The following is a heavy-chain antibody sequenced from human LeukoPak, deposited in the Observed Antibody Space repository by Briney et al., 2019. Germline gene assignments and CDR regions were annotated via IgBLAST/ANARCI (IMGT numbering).Heavy chain of an antibody. CDR3: ARDVDGYYYYMDV. Sequence: GSLRLSCAASGFTFSSYWMSWVRQPPGKGLEWIGSIYYSGSTYYNPSLKSRVAISVDTSKNQFSLKLSSVTAADTAVYYCARDVDGYYYYMDVWGKGTTVTVSS. CDR1: GFTFSSYW. CDR2: IYYSGST. D-gene: IGHD2-15*01. V-gene: IGHV4-39*07. J-gene: IGHJ6*03.